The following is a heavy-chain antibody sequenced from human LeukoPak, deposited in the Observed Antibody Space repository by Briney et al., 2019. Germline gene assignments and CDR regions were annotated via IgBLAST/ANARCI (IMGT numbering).Heavy chain of an antibody. V-gene: IGHV3-30*02. CDR3: ARGGGARNYYYYMDV. D-gene: IGHD1-14*01. CDR1: GITFSSYG. CDR2: IRYDGSNK. J-gene: IGHJ6*03. Sequence: GGSLRLSCAVSGITFSSYGMHWVRQAPGKGLEWVAFIRYDGSNKYYADSVKGRFTISRDNSKNTLYLQMNSLRAEDTAVYYCARGGGARNYYYYMDVWGKGTTVTVSS.